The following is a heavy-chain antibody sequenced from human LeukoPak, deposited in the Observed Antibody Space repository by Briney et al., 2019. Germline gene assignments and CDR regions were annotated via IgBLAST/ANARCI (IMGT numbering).Heavy chain of an antibody. V-gene: IGHV3-7*01. D-gene: IGHD2-2*01. CDR1: GFTFSSYW. CDR3: ARSYAIDAFDI. J-gene: IGHJ3*02. CDR2: IKQDGSEK. Sequence: PGGSLRLSCTASGFTFSSYWMSWVPQAPGKGLEWVANIKQDGSEKYYVDSVKGRFTISRDNAKNSLYLQMNSLRAEDTAVYYCARSYAIDAFDIWGQGTMVTVSS.